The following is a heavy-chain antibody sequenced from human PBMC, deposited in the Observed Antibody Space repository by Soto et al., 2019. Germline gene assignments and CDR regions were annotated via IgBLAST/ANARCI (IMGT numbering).Heavy chain of an antibody. CDR1: GGSISSYY. CDR3: ARRDRTIVRATSDFDI. V-gene: IGHV4-59*08. J-gene: IGHJ3*02. CDR2: IYYSGST. D-gene: IGHD3-10*01. Sequence: SETLSLTCTVSGGSISSYYWSWIRQPPGKGLEWIGYIYYSGSTNYNPSLKSRVTISVDTSKNQFSLKLSSVTAADTAVYYCARRDRTIVRATSDFDILGQREMLTV.